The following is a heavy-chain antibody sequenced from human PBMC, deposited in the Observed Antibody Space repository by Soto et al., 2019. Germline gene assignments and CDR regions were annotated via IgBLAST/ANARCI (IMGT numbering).Heavy chain of an antibody. Sequence: QVQLVESGGGVVQPGRSLRLSCAASGFTFSSYGMHWVRQAPGKGLEWVAVISYDGSNKYYADSVKGRFTISRDNSKNTLYLQMNSLRAEDTAVYYCAKAVKRGAYPSVLRSGMDVWGQGTTVTVSS. CDR2: ISYDGSNK. D-gene: IGHD3-3*01. CDR3: AKAVKRGAYPSVLRSGMDV. V-gene: IGHV3-30*18. J-gene: IGHJ6*02. CDR1: GFTFSSYG.